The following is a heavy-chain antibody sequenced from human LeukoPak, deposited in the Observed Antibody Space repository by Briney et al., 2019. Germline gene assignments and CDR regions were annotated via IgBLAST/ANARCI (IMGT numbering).Heavy chain of an antibody. CDR2: IYYSGST. V-gene: IGHV4-39*07. CDR1: GGSISSSSYY. J-gene: IGHJ4*02. Sequence: SETLSLTCTVSGGSISSSSYYWGWIRQPPGKGLEWIGSIYYSGSTYYNPSLKSRVTISVDTSKNQFSLKLSSVTAADAAVYYRAREGVSTTPYFDYWGQGTLVTVSS. CDR3: AREGVSTTPYFDY. D-gene: IGHD5/OR15-5a*01.